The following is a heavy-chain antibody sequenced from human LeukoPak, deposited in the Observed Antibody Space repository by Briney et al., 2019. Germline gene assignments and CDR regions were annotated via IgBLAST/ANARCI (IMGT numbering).Heavy chain of an antibody. Sequence: PSETLSLTCTVSGDSTNIYYYNWIRQPAGKGLEWIGRIYYSGTTSYNPSLKSRVTMSVDTSKSQFSLNLSSVTAADTALYFCALLGSSALDYWGQGILVTVSS. J-gene: IGHJ4*02. CDR1: GDSTNIYY. V-gene: IGHV4-4*07. D-gene: IGHD3-10*01. CDR2: IYYSGTT. CDR3: ALLGSSALDY.